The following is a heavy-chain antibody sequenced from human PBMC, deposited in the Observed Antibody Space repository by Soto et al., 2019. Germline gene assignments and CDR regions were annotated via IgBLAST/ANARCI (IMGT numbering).Heavy chain of an antibody. J-gene: IGHJ6*02. V-gene: IGHV3-15*07. CDR2: IKSKTDGGTT. CDR1: GFKFSNAW. Sequence: VGSLRLPWAAAGFKFSNAWMHWVSQAPGKGLEWAGRIKSKTDGGTTDYAAPVKGRFTISRDDSKNTLYLQMNSLKTEDTAVYYCTTGYYDFWSGYYYYGMDVWGQGTTVTVSS. CDR3: TTGYYDFWSGYYYYGMDV. D-gene: IGHD3-3*01.